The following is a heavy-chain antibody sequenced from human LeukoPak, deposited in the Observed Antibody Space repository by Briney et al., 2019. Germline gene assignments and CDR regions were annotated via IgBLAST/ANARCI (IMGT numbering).Heavy chain of an antibody. D-gene: IGHD4-17*01. V-gene: IGHV3-11*03. J-gene: IGHJ4*02. CDR1: GFTFSDYY. CDR2: ISFSSSYT. CDR3: ARNLRYGDYADS. Sequence: GGSLRLSCAASGFTFSDYYMSWSRQAPGKGLEWVSCISFSSSYTNYADSVKGRFTISRDNAKNSLYLQMNSLRAEDTAVYYCARNLRYGDYADSWGQGTLVTVSS.